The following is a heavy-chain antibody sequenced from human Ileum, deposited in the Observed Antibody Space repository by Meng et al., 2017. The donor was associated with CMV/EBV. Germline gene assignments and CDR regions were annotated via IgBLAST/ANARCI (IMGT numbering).Heavy chain of an antibody. V-gene: IGHV3-7*01. CDR3: GRDAQYDILTGPQRGGDY. J-gene: IGHJ4*02. D-gene: IGHD3-9*01. CDR2: INEGGGEK. CDR1: GFTFSSYW. Sequence: GESLKISCAASGFTFSSYWMSWVRQAPGKGLEWVADINEGGGEKFYVGSVEGRFTISRDNAKNLLYLQMNSLRDEDTAVYYCGRDAQYDILTGPQRGGDYWGQGTLVTVSS.